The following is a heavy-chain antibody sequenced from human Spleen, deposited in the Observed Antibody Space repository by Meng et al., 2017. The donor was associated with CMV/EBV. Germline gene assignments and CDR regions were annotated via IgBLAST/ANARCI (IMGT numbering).Heavy chain of an antibody. D-gene: IGHD3-22*01. J-gene: IGHJ5*02. CDR1: GGSVSSGSYY. CDR2: IYYSGST. V-gene: IGHV4-61*01. CDR3: ARMGNYYDSSGYYWDWFDP. Sequence: SETLSLTCTVSGGSVSSGSYYWSWIRQPPGKGLEWIGYIYYSGSTNYNPSLKSRVTISVDTSKNQFSLKLSSVTAADTAVYYCARMGNYYDSSGYYWDWFDPWGQGTLVTVSS.